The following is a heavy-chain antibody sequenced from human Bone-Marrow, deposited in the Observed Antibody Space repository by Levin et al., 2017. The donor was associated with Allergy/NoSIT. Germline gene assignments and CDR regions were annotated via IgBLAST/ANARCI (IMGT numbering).Heavy chain of an antibody. J-gene: IGHJ5*02. D-gene: IGHD6-25*01. Sequence: PAASVKVSCKASGYTFIDYYIHWVRQAPGQGLEWMGWINPNNGGTEYAQKFQDRVTLARDTSISTVYMDMSSLRSDDTGMYYCASLSGWYNHWGQGSLVTVSS. CDR3: ASLSGWYNH. V-gene: IGHV1-2*02. CDR1: GYTFIDYY. CDR2: INPNNGGT.